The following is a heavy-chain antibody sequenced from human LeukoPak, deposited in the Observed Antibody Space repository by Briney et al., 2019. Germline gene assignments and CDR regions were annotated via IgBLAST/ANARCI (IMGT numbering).Heavy chain of an antibody. CDR3: ATSREWLGLDY. J-gene: IGHJ4*02. D-gene: IGHD3-3*01. V-gene: IGHV1-46*01. CDR1: GYTFTSYY. CDR2: INPSGDST. Sequence: ASVKVSCKASGYTFTSYYVHWVRQAPGQGPEWMGIINPSGDSTTYAQKFQGRVTVTRDTSTSTVYMELSSLRSEDTAMYYCATSREWLGLDYWGQGTLVTVSS.